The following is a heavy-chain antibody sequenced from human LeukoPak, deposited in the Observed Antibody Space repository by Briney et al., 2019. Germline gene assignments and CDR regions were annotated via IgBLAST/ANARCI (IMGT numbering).Heavy chain of an antibody. CDR3: AKDSFPYYDSSGYLI. D-gene: IGHD3-22*01. Sequence: GGSLRLSCAASGFTFSSFAMHWVRQAPGKGLEYVSAISSNGGSTYYANSVKGRFTISRDNSKNTLYLQMGSLRAEDTAVYYRAKDSFPYYDSSGYLIWGQGTMVTVSS. CDR1: GFTFSSFA. V-gene: IGHV3-64*01. CDR2: ISSNGGST. J-gene: IGHJ3*02.